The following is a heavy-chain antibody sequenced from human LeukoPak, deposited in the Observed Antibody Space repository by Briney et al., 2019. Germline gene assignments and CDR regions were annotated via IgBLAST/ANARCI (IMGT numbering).Heavy chain of an antibody. V-gene: IGHV3-21*01. CDR1: GFTFSSYS. CDR3: ARGRSSSWYFAFDI. D-gene: IGHD6-13*01. Sequence: GGSLRLSCAASGFTFSSYSMNWVRQAPGKGLEWVSSISSSSSYIYYADSVKGRFTISRDNAKNSLYLQMNSLRAEDTAVYYCARGRSSSWYFAFDIWGQGQWSPSRQ. CDR2: ISSSSSYI. J-gene: IGHJ3*02.